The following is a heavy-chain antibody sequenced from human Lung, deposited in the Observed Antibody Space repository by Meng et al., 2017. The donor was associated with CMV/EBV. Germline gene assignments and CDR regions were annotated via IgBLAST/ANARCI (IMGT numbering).Heavy chain of an antibody. CDR2: IDDSGST. J-gene: IGHJ4*02. CDR3: ARGKQDAWELLAY. Sequence: HGELHESGPGLGKLSGTLSLTCGVSGVSISSNIRWTWVRQPPGKGLEWIGDIDDSGSTNYNPSLNSRISISLDKSKNHFSLKVNSVTAADTAVYYCARGKQDAWELLAYWGQGALVTVSS. V-gene: IGHV4-4*02. D-gene: IGHD1-26*01. CDR1: GVSISSNIR.